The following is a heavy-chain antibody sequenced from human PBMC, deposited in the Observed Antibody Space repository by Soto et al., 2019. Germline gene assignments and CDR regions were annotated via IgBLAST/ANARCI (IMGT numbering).Heavy chain of an antibody. CDR1: GYTFNSYG. J-gene: IGHJ5*02. D-gene: IGHD3-3*01. V-gene: IGHV1-18*04. Sequence: GASVKVSCKASGYTFNSYGSSWVRQAPGQGLEWMGWISAYNGNTNYAQKLQGRVTMTTDTSTSTAYMEQRSLRSDDTAVYYCARAPGDSDFWSGYYPWFDPWGQGTLVTVSS. CDR2: ISAYNGNT. CDR3: ARAPGDSDFWSGYYPWFDP.